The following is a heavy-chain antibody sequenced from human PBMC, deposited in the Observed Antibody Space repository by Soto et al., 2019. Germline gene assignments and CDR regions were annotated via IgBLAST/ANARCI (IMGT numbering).Heavy chain of an antibody. CDR2: ISWNSGSI. D-gene: IGHD1-1*01. J-gene: IGHJ6*03. Sequence: GGSLRLSCAASGFTFDDYAMHWVRQAPGKGLEWVSGISWNSGSIGYADSVKGRFTISRDNAKNSLYLQMNSLRAEDTALYYCAKDITFRGTDYYYYYMDVWGKGTTVTVSS. V-gene: IGHV3-9*01. CDR1: GFTFDDYA. CDR3: AKDITFRGTDYYYYYMDV.